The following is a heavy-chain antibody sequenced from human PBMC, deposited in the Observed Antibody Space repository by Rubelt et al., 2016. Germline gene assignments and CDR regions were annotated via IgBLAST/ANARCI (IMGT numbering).Heavy chain of an antibody. CDR1: GGSISSSSYY. CDR3: ARGRRGNGYSDYPY. V-gene: IGHV4-39*07. CDR2: INHSGST. D-gene: IGHD4-11*01. Sequence: QLQLQESGPGLVKPSETLSLTCTVSGGSISSSSYYWGWIRQPPGKGLEWIGEINHSGSTNYNPSLKSRVTISVDTSKNQFSLRLSSVTAADTAVYYCARGRRGNGYSDYPYWGQGTPVTVSS. J-gene: IGHJ4*02.